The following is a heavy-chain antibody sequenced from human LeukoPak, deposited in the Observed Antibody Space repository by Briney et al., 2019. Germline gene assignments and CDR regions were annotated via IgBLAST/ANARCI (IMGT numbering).Heavy chain of an antibody. CDR2: INHSGST. CDR1: GGSFSGYY. J-gene: IGHJ2*01. Sequence: SETLSLTCAVYGGSFSGYYWSWIRQPPGKGLEWIGEINHSGSTNYNPSLKSRVTISVDTSKNQFSLKLSSVTAADTAVYYYARARGGTMVRGLRWYFDLWGRGTLVTVSS. V-gene: IGHV4-34*01. CDR3: ARARGGTMVRGLRWYFDL. D-gene: IGHD3-10*01.